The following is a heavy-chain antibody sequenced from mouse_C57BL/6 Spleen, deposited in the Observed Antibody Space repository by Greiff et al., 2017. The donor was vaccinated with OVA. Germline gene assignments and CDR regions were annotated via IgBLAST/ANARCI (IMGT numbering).Heavy chain of an antibody. V-gene: IGHV5-16*01. J-gene: IGHJ3*01. CDR2: INYDGSST. CDR1: GFTFSDYY. Sequence: EVQVVESEGGLVQPGSSMKLSCTASGFTFSDYYMAWVRQVPEKGLEWVANINYDGSSTYYLDSLKSRFIISRDNAKNILYLQMSSLKSEDTATYYCARDRSSFAYWGQGTLVTVSA. CDR3: ARDRSSFAY.